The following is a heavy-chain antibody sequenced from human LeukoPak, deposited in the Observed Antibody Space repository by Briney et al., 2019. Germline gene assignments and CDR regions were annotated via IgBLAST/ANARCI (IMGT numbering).Heavy chain of an antibody. CDR2: IYTSGST. V-gene: IGHV4-4*07. CDR1: GGSISSYY. CDR3: ARERWGGRWYPDAFDI. J-gene: IGHJ3*02. D-gene: IGHD6-13*01. Sequence: SETLSLTCTVSGGSISSYYWSWIRQPAGKGLEWIGRIYTSGSTNYNPSLKSRVTISVDKSKNQFSLKLSSVTAADTAVYYCARERWGGRWYPDAFDIWGQGTMVTVSS.